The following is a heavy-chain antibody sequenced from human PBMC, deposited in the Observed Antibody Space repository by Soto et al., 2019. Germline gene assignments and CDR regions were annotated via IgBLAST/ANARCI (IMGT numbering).Heavy chain of an antibody. CDR3: ASLLGYGGNSARLWFDP. CDR1: ANPLTNPN. J-gene: IGHJ5*02. CDR2: INTGSCKT. Sequence: XSGKLACTGSANPLTNPNMQWVRRAPGQRPEWLGWINTGSCKTDSSQKLQGRVTITRDTSARSGYMELSSLRSEDTAMYYCASLLGYGGNSARLWFDPCGQGTLVTVSS. V-gene: IGHV1-3*04. D-gene: IGHD4-17*01.